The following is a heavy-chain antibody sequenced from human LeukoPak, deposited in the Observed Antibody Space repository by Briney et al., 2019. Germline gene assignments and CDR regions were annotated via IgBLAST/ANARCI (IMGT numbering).Heavy chain of an antibody. CDR2: VSAYNGNT. J-gene: IGHJ4*02. V-gene: IGHV1-18*01. CDR3: ARGGPPGGSGAYSDH. D-gene: IGHD2-15*01. CDR1: GYTFTSYG. Sequence: ASVKVSCKASGYTFTSYGISWVRQAPGQGLEWIGWVSAYNGNTNYAQKLQGRVTMSTDTSTSTAYMELRSLRSDDTAVYYCARGGPPGGSGAYSDHWGQGTLVTVSS.